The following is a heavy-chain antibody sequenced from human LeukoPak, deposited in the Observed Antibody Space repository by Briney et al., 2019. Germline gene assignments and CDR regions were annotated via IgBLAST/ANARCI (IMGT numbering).Heavy chain of an antibody. V-gene: IGHV1-3*01. CDR3: AKARFTVTNYFDY. Sequence: ASVNVSCKASGYTFTSYAMHWVRQAPGQRVEWMGWINAGNGNTKYTQKFQGRVTITRDTSASTAYMELSSLRSEDTAVYCCAKARFTVTNYFDYWGQGTLVTVSS. CDR1: GYTFTSYA. J-gene: IGHJ4*02. CDR2: INAGNGNT. D-gene: IGHD4-11*01.